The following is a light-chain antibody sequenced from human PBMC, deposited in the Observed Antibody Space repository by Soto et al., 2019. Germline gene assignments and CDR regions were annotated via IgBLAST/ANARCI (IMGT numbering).Light chain of an antibody. CDR1: KLGDKY. CDR3: QAWDSRTARV. CDR2: QDS. Sequence: SYELTQPPSVSVSPGQTASITGSGDKLGDKYACWYQQKPGQSPVLVIYQDSKRPSGIPERFSGSNSGNTATLTISGTQAMDEADYYCQAWDSRTARVFGGGTKLTVL. V-gene: IGLV3-1*01. J-gene: IGLJ2*01.